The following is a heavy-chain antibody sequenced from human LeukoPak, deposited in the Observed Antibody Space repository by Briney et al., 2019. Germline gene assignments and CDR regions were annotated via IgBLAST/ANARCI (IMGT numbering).Heavy chain of an antibody. CDR1: GFTFSSYA. J-gene: IGHJ4*02. CDR3: ARFSSSGWYFDY. CDR2: ISYDGSNK. Sequence: GRSLRLSCAASGFTFSSYAMHWVRPAPGKGLEWVAVISYDGSNKYYADSVKGRFTISRDNSKNTLYLQMNSLRAEDTAVYYCARFSSSGWYFDYWGQGTLVTVSS. D-gene: IGHD6-19*01. V-gene: IGHV3-30*04.